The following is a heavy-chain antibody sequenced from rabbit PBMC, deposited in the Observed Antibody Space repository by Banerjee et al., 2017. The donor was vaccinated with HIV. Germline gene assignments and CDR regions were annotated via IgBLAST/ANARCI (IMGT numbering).Heavy chain of an antibody. CDR2: IDPVFGST. J-gene: IGHJ6*01. D-gene: IGHD1-1*01. Sequence: QEQLKETGGGLVQPGGSLTLSCKASGFDFSSYGVSWVRQAPGKGLGWIGYIDPVFGSTNYGNWVKGRIPIPHHQRQNTLYLQLNSLTAADTATYFCARDRSASSSGNYADYGMDLWGPGTLVTVS. CDR1: GFDFSSYG. CDR3: ARDRSASSSGNYADYGMDL. V-gene: IGHV1S47*01.